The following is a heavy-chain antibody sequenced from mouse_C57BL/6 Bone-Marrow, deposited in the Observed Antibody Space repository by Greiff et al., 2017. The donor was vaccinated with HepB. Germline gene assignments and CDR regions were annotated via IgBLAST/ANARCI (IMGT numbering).Heavy chain of an antibody. D-gene: IGHD2-5*01. CDR3: ARGAYYSNGLAY. V-gene: IGHV1-69*01. CDR2: IDPSDSYT. Sequence: VQLQQPGAELVMPGASVKLSCKASGYTFTSYWMHWVKQRPGQGLEWIGEIDPSDSYTNYNQKFKGKATLTVDQSSSTAYMQLNSLTSEDSAVYYCARGAYYSNGLAYWGQGTLVTVSA. CDR1: GYTFTSYW. J-gene: IGHJ3*01.